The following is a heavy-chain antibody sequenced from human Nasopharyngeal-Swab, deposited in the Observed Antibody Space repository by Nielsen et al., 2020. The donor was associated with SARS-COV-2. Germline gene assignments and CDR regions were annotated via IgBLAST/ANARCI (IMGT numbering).Heavy chain of an antibody. CDR2: ISSSSSTI. J-gene: IGHJ5*02. D-gene: IGHD6-13*01. CDR3: ARESSSWYWFDP. CDR1: GFTFSSYS. V-gene: IGHV3-48*02. Sequence: GGSLRLSCAASGFTFSSYSMNWVRQAPGKGLEWVSYISSSSSTIYYADSVKGRFTISRDNAKNSLYLQMNSLRDEDTAVYYCARESSSWYWFDPWGQGTLVTVPS.